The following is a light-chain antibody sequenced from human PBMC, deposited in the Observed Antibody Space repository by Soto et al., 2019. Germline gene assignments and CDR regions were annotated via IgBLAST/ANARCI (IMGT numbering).Light chain of an antibody. CDR1: QNIRGNE. J-gene: IGKJ1*01. Sequence: VLTQSPDTLSLSPGERTTLSCRASQNIRGNELSWYQQKPGQPPRLLIYRGSSRAPGIPDRFSGRGSGREFTLPISRLEAEDFEVYYCQDYGTSAPWTFGQGTKVEVK. V-gene: IGKV3-20*01. CDR3: QDYGTSAPWT. CDR2: RGS.